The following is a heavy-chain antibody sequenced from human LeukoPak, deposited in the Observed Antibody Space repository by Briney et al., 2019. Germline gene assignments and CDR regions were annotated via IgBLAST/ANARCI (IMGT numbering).Heavy chain of an antibody. J-gene: IGHJ4*02. CDR1: GGSISSGSYY. CDR2: IYTSGST. Sequence: SETLSLTCTASGGSISSGSYYWSWIRQPAGKGLEWIGRIYTSGSTNYNPSLKSRVTISVDTSKNQFSLKLSSVTAADTAVYYCAREGAGSGSFDYWGQGMLVTVSS. V-gene: IGHV4-61*02. D-gene: IGHD3-10*01. CDR3: AREGAGSGSFDY.